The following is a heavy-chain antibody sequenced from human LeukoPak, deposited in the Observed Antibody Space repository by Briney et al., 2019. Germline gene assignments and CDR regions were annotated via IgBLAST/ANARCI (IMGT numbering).Heavy chain of an antibody. CDR2: IYSGGST. CDR1: GFAVSSNY. Sequence: PGGSLRLSCAASGFAVSSNYMSWVRQAPGKGLEWVSVIYSGGSTYYADSVKGRFTISRDNSKNTLYLQMNSLRAEDTAVYYCARVASDYYDSSGYRSPLWFDPWGQGTLVTVSS. V-gene: IGHV3-66*01. CDR3: ARVASDYYDSSGYRSPLWFDP. D-gene: IGHD3-22*01. J-gene: IGHJ5*02.